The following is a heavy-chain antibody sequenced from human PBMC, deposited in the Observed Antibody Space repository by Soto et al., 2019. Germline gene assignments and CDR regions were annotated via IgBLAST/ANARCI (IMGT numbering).Heavy chain of an antibody. CDR3: AKDGGYCSSTSCYPTRLGMDV. Sequence: EVQLVESGGGLVQPGRSLRLSCAASGFTFDDYAMHWVRQAPGKGLEWGSGIRWNSGSIGYADSVKGRFTISRDNAKNSLYLQMNSLRAEDTALYYCAKDGGYCSSTSCYPTRLGMDVWGQGTTVTVSS. J-gene: IGHJ6*02. D-gene: IGHD2-2*01. CDR2: IRWNSGSI. CDR1: GFTFDDYA. V-gene: IGHV3-9*01.